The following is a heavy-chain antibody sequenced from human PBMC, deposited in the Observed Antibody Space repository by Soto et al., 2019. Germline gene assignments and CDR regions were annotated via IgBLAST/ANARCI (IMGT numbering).Heavy chain of an antibody. CDR1: GGTFSSYT. D-gene: IGHD6-19*01. CDR3: AIAMAGKWHPFDY. CDR2: IIPILGIA. J-gene: IGHJ4*01. V-gene: IGHV1-69*02. Sequence: SVKVSCKASGGTFSSYTISWVRQAPGQGLEWMGRIIPILGIANYAQKFQGRVTITADKSTSTAYMELSSLRPEDTAVYYCAIAMAGKWHPFDYWGNGTLVTVSS.